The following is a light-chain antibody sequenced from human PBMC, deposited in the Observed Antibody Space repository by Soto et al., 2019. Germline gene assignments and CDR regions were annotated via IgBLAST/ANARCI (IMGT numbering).Light chain of an antibody. CDR1: QSLLTSNGYNY. Sequence: DLVMTQSPLSLPVTPGAPASISCRSSQSLLTSNGYNYVDWFLQKPGQSPQLLIFLASHRASGVPDRFSGSGSGTDFTLKISRVEAEDVGVYYCMQARQTVWTFGQGTKVEIK. J-gene: IGKJ1*01. CDR2: LAS. CDR3: MQARQTVWT. V-gene: IGKV2-28*01.